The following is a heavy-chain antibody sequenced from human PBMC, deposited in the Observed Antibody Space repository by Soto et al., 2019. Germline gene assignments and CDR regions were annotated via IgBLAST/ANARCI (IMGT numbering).Heavy chain of an antibody. CDR3: AKSSGYCGGGSCYTYYYYMDV. Sequence: GGSLRLSCAVSGFTFSNYAMTWVRQAPGKGLEWVSAISYNSISTHYADSVKGRFTISRDNSKNTLYLQMDSLRADDTAVYYCAKSSGYCGGGSCYTYYYYMDVWGRGTTVTVSS. CDR1: GFTFSNYA. J-gene: IGHJ6*03. V-gene: IGHV3-23*01. D-gene: IGHD2-15*01. CDR2: ISYNSIST.